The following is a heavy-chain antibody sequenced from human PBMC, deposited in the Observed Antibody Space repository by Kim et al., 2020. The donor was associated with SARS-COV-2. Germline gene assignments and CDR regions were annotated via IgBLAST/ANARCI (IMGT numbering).Heavy chain of an antibody. V-gene: IGHV4-39*01. CDR2: IYYSGST. CDR3: ARHPLSLLWFENAFDI. D-gene: IGHD3-10*01. CDR1: GGSISSSSYY. J-gene: IGHJ3*02. Sequence: SETLSLTCTVSGGSISSSSYYWGRIRQPPGKGLEWIGSIYYSGSTYYNPSLKSRVTISVDTSKNQFSLKLSSVTAADTAVYYCARHPLSLLWFENAFDIWGQGTMVTVSS.